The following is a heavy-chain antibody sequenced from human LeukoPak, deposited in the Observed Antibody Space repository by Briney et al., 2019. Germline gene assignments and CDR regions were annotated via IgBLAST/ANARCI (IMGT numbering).Heavy chain of an antibody. CDR2: IYTSGST. V-gene: IGHV4-4*07. Sequence: SETLSLTCTVSGGSISSYYWSWIRPPAGKGLEWIGRIYTSGSTNYNPSLKSRVTMSVDTSKNQFSLKLSSVTAADTAVYYWARDSAIQLWGGYYYYMDVWGKGTTVTVSS. CDR1: GGSISSYY. J-gene: IGHJ6*03. D-gene: IGHD5-18*01. CDR3: ARDSAIQLWGGYYYYMDV.